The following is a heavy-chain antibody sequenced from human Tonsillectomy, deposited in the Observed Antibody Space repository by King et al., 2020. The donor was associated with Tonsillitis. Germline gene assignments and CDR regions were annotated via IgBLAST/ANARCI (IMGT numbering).Heavy chain of an antibody. CDR2: IYYSVST. Sequence: QLQESGPGLVKPSETLSLTCTVSGGSISSYYWSWIRQSPVKGLEWIGYIYYSVSTNYNPSLKGRVTISGDTSKNQFSLKLSSVTAADTAVYYCARAGDYYDSSGYYGSYYFDYWGQGTLVTVSS. J-gene: IGHJ4*02. CDR3: ARAGDYYDSSGYYGSYYFDY. D-gene: IGHD3-22*01. CDR1: GGSISSYY. V-gene: IGHV4-59*12.